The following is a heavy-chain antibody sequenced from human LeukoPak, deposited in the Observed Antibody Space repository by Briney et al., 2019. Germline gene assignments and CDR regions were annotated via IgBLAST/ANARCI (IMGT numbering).Heavy chain of an antibody. V-gene: IGHV4-38-2*02. D-gene: IGHD2-15*01. CDR1: GYSISSGYY. J-gene: IGHJ4*02. CDR2: IYHGGST. CDR3: ARGYCSGGSCYPIFDY. Sequence: SETLSLTCTVSGYSISSGYYWGWIRQPPGKGLEWIGSIYHGGSTYYNPSLKSRDTISIDTSKNQFSLKLNSVTATDMAVYYCARGYCSGGSCYPIFDYWGQGTLVTVSS.